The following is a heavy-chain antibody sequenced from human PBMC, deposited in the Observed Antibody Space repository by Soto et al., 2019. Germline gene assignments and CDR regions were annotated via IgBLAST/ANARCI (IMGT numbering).Heavy chain of an antibody. V-gene: IGHV3-30*18. CDR2: ISYDGSNK. CDR3: AKDVTILGSGYYYYGMDV. Sequence: LRLSCAASGFTFSSYGMHWVRHAPVNGLELVAVISYDGSNKYYADSVKGRFTISRDNSKKTLYLQMNSLRAEDTAVYYCAKDVTILGSGYYYYGMDVWGQGTTVTVSS. J-gene: IGHJ6*02. D-gene: IGHD3-3*01. CDR1: GFTFSSYG.